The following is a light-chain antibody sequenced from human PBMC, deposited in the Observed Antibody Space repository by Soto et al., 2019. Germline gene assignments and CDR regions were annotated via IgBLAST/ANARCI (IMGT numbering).Light chain of an antibody. CDR2: DAS. CDR1: QSIDNF. CDR3: QQYDNLLLT. V-gene: IGKV1-33*01. Sequence: DIQMTQSPSSLSASVGDRVTITCRASQSIDNFLNWYRQKPGKAPELLIYDASNLETGVPSRFSGSGSGTDFTFTISSLQPEDIATYYCQQYDNLLLTFGGGTKVDIK. J-gene: IGKJ4*01.